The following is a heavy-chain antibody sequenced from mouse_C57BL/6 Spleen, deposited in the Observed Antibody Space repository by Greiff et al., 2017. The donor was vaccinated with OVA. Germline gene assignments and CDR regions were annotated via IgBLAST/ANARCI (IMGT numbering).Heavy chain of an antibody. J-gene: IGHJ4*01. CDR1: GYAFSSSW. CDR2: LYPGDGDT. V-gene: IGHV1-82*01. Sequence: VQLQQSGPELVKPGASMKISCKASGYAFSSSWMNWVKQRPGKGLEWIGRLYPGDGDTNYNGKFKGKATLPADKSSSTAYMQLSSLTSEDSAVYCCARCYDVYYLRTMDYWGQGTSVTVSS. CDR3: ARCYDVYYLRTMDY. D-gene: IGHD2-3*01.